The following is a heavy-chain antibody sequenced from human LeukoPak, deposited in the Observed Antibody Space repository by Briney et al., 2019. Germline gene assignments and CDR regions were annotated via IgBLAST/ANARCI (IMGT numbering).Heavy chain of an antibody. J-gene: IGHJ3*02. CDR3: AREGGTDAFDI. CDR1: GFTFSSDD. CDR2: IGTAGDT. D-gene: IGHD1-26*01. V-gene: IGHV3-13*01. Sequence: GGSLRLSCAASGFTFSSDDMHWVRQATGKGLEWVSAIGTAGDTYCPGSVKGRFTISRENAKNSLYLQMNSLRAGDAAVYYCAREGGTDAFDIWGQGTMVTVSS.